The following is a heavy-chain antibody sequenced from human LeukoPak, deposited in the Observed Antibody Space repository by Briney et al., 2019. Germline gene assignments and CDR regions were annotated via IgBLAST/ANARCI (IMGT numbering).Heavy chain of an antibody. J-gene: IGHJ5*02. V-gene: IGHV1-46*01. CDR1: GYTXTSYY. Sequence: GASVKVSCKASGYTXTSYYLHRVRQAPGQGLEWIGIINPSGGSASYAQKFQGRVTMTRDTSTSTVYLELSSLRSGDTAVYYCARATQSWFDPWGQGTLVTVSS. CDR3: ARATQSWFDP. CDR2: INPSGGSA.